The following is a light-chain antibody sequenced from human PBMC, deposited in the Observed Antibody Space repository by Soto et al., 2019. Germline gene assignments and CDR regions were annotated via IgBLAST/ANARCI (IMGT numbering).Light chain of an antibody. CDR3: QQYNSYTIT. CDR2: DDS. Sequence: DIQMTQSPSTLSASLGDRVTITCRASQSISSLLAWYPQTRGKAPKFXIYDDSRLESGVLSVFSCSGAGPACTRTISSLKHDDVTTSFCQQYNSYTITFGQGTRLEI. CDR1: QSISSL. V-gene: IGKV1-5*01. J-gene: IGKJ5*01.